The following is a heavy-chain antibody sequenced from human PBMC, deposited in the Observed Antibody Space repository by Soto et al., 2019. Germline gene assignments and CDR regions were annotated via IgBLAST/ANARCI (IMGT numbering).Heavy chain of an antibody. CDR1: GGSISSSSYY. D-gene: IGHD3-3*01. Sequence: NPSETLSLTCTVSGGSISSSSYYWGWIRQPPGKGLEWIGSIYYSGSTYYNPSLKSRVTISVDTSKSQFSLKLSSVTAADTAVYYCATIKRITIFGVVPPNWFDPWGQGTLVTVSS. CDR2: IYYSGST. V-gene: IGHV4-39*01. CDR3: ATIKRITIFGVVPPNWFDP. J-gene: IGHJ5*02.